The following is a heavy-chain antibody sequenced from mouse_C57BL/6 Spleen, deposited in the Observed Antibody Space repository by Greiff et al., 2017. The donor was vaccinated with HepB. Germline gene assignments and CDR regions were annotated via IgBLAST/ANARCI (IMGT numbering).Heavy chain of an antibody. CDR1: GFTFSDYG. Sequence: EVQVVESGGGLVKPGGSLKLSCAASGFTFSDYGMHWVRQAPEKGLEWVAYISSGSSTIYYADTVKGRFTISRDNAKNTLFLQMTSLRSEDTAMYYCARHDGYYDYAMDYWGQGTSVTVSS. CDR3: ARHDGYYDYAMDY. D-gene: IGHD2-3*01. CDR2: ISSGSSTI. J-gene: IGHJ4*01. V-gene: IGHV5-17*01.